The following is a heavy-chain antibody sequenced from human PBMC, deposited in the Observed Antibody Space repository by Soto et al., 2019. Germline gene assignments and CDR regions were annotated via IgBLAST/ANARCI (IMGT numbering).Heavy chain of an antibody. J-gene: IGHJ5*02. CDR1: GFTFSGDA. CDR3: AREDRGYCSSTSCYDWSVDNWFDP. CDR2: ISTTSTYI. D-gene: IGHD2-2*01. Sequence: PGGSLRLSCAASGFTFSGDAMNWVRQAPGKGLEWVSSISTTSTYIYYADSVKGRFTISRDNAKNSLYLQMNSLRAEDTAVYYCAREDRGYCSSTSCYDWSVDNWFDPWGQGTLVTVSS. V-gene: IGHV3-21*01.